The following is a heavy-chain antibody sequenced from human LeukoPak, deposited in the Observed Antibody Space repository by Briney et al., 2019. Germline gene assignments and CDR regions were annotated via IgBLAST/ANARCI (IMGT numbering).Heavy chain of an antibody. CDR2: INHSGST. Sequence: SETLSLTCAVYSGSFSGYYWSWIRQPPGKGLEWIGEINHSGSTYYNPSLKSRVTISVDTSKNQFSLKLSSVTAADTAVYYCARDRNWFDPWGQGTLVTVSS. J-gene: IGHJ5*02. CDR1: SGSFSGYY. V-gene: IGHV4-34*01. CDR3: ARDRNWFDP.